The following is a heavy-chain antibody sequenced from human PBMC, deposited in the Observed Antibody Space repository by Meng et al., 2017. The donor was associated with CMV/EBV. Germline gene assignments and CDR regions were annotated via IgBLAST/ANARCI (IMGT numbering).Heavy chain of an antibody. V-gene: IGHV1-2*02. CDR3: ARDYQLERRSDDY. J-gene: IGHJ4*02. D-gene: IGHD1-1*01. CDR2: INPNSGGT. Sequence: ASVKVSCKASGYTFTGYYMHWVRQAPGQGLEWMGWINPNSGGTNYAQKFQGRVTMTRYTSISTAYMELSRLRSDDTAVYYCARDYQLERRSDDYWGQGTLVTVSS. CDR1: GYTFTGYY.